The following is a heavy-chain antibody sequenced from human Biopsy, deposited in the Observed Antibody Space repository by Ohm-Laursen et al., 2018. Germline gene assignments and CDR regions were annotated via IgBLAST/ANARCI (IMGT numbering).Heavy chain of an antibody. J-gene: IGHJ4*02. Sequence: SVKVSCKTSGYNFISYSINWVRQAPGQGLEWMGWIRPLNGDTKYGQKFQDRVTMATDTSTSTVYMELTSLRSDDTAVYYCARGEVTFGELIVSLDSWGQGTLVTVSS. CDR3: ARGEVTFGELIVSLDS. V-gene: IGHV1-18*01. D-gene: IGHD3-16*02. CDR1: GYNFISYS. CDR2: IRPLNGDT.